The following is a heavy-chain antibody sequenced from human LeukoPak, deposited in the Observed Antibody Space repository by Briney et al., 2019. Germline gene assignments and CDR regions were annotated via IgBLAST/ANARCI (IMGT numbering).Heavy chain of an antibody. D-gene: IGHD3-16*02. CDR1: GGSISSGGYY. V-gene: IGHV4-31*03. CDR3: ARSIGGPHLGELSVIDY. CDR2: IYYSGST. Sequence: SETLSLTCTVSGGSISSGGYYWSWIRQHPGKGLEWIGYIYYSGSTYYNPSLKSRVTISVDTSKNQFSLKLSSVTAADTAVYYCARSIGGPHLGELSVIDYWGQGTLVTVSS. J-gene: IGHJ4*02.